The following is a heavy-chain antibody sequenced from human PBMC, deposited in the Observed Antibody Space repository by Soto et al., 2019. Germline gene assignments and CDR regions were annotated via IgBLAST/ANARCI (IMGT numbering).Heavy chain of an antibody. CDR3: ARHGDDSTGYYYPFDY. D-gene: IGHD3-22*01. CDR1: AGSIRTNSYF. CDR2: IYYSGST. V-gene: IGHV4-39*01. J-gene: IGHJ4*02. Sequence: SQTLPDPCTVSAGSIRTNSYFWAWIRQPQGKGLEWIATIYYSGSTYYNPSLKSRVTMSVDTSKNQFSLKLSSVTAADTAVYYCARHGDDSTGYYYPFDYWGQGALVTVS.